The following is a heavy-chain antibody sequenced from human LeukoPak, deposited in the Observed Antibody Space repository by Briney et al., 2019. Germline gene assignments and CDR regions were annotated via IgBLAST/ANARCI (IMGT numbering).Heavy chain of an antibody. CDR1: GFTFSTYS. J-gene: IGHJ4*02. D-gene: IGHD3-10*01. V-gene: IGHV3-21*01. CDR2: ISSGSSYI. CDR3: VKDRTGTYTLDY. Sequence: PGGSLRLSCAASGFTFSTYSMNWVRQAPGKGLEWVSTISSGSSYIYYADSVKGRFNISRDNAKNSLSLQINSLRAEDTAVYYCVKDRTGTYTLDYWGQGTLVTVSS.